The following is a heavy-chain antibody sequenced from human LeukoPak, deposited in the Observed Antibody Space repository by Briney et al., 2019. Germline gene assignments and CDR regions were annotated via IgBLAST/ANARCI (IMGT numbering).Heavy chain of an antibody. V-gene: IGHV3-30-3*01. CDR3: ARDRASKPSMVRGVQDY. CDR2: ISYDGNRK. Sequence: PGGSLRLSCAASGFTFKSYDLHWVRQAPGKGLEWLTSISYDGNRKYYADSVKGRFTISRDNSKNTLYLQMNSLRAEDTAVYYCARDRASKPSMVRGVQDYWGQGALVTVSS. D-gene: IGHD3-10*01. J-gene: IGHJ4*02. CDR1: GFTFKSYD.